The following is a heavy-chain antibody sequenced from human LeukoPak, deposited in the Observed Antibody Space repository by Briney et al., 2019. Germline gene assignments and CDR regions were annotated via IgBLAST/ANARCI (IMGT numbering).Heavy chain of an antibody. V-gene: IGHV3-53*01. CDR3: ARVGDHYHWYLDL. Sequence: GGSLTLSCAASGFSVSTNYMNWVRQAPGKGLEWVSILYSGSSTYYTDSVKGRFTISRDNSRNTLYLHMTNLRAEDTAVYYRARVGDHYHWYLDLWGRGSLLTVSS. CDR1: GFSVSTNY. J-gene: IGHJ2*01. CDR2: LYSGSST. D-gene: IGHD3-10*01.